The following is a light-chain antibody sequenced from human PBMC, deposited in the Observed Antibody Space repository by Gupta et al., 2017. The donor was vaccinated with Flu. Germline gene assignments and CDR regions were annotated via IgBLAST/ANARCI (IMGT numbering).Light chain of an antibody. CDR2: KDT. CDR1: ALSKQY. V-gene: IGLV3-25*02. CDR3: QSADITGSFRV. J-gene: IGLJ2*01. Sequence: SDELTLPPSMSVSPGQTARITCFGDALSKQYAYWFQQKPGQAPQAIIFKDTERPSGIPARFSGTSSGTRVTLIISGVQVEDEADYYCQSADITGSFRVFGGGTKLSVL.